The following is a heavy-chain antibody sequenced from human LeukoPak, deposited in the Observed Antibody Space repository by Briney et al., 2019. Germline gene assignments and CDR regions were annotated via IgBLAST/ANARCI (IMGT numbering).Heavy chain of an antibody. D-gene: IGHD2-15*01. J-gene: IGHJ4*02. CDR1: GYTFTNYA. CDR3: ARDVGEGFCSGGSCSDY. CDR2: ISAYNGNT. V-gene: IGHV1-18*01. Sequence: GASVKVSCKXSGYTFTNYAFSWVRQAPGQGLEWMGWISAYNGNTNYSQKLQGRVTMTTDTSTSTVYMELRSLRSDDTAVYYCARDVGEGFCSGGSCSDYWGQGTLVTVSS.